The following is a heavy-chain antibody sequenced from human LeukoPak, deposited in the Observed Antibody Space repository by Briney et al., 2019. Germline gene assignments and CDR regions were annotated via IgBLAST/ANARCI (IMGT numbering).Heavy chain of an antibody. CDR3: ARKVPGYYFDY. CDR2: IYPGVSDT. J-gene: IGHJ4*02. D-gene: IGHD3-9*01. CDR1: GYSFTSYW. V-gene: IGHV5-51*01. Sequence: GESLKISCKGSGYSFTSYWIGWGGQMPGKGLEWMGIIYPGVSDTRYTPTFQGQVTISADKSISTAYLQWSSLKASDTPMYYCARKVPGYYFDYWGQGTQVTVSS.